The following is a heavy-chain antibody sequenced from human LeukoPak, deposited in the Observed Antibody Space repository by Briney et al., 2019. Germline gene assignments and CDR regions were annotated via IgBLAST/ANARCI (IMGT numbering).Heavy chain of an antibody. Sequence: GGSLRLSCAASGFTFSSYGMHWVRQAPGKGLEWVAVISYDGSNKYYADSVKGRFTISRDNAKNSLYLQMNSLRAEDTAVYYCARTKIAAAALYYWGQGTLVTVSS. CDR1: GFTFSSYG. D-gene: IGHD6-13*01. J-gene: IGHJ4*02. CDR2: ISYDGSNK. CDR3: ARTKIAAAALYY. V-gene: IGHV3-30*03.